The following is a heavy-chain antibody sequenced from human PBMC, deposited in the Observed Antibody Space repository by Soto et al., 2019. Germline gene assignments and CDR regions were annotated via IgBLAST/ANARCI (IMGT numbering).Heavy chain of an antibody. CDR3: AGSVATINYGMDV. Sequence: SETLSLTCTVSGGSISSYYWGWIRQPPGKGLEWIGYIYYSGSTNYNPSLKSRVTISVDTSKNQFSLKLSSVTAADTAVYYCAGSVATINYGMDVWGQGTTVTVSS. D-gene: IGHD5-12*01. J-gene: IGHJ6*02. CDR1: GGSISSYY. V-gene: IGHV4-59*01. CDR2: IYYSGST.